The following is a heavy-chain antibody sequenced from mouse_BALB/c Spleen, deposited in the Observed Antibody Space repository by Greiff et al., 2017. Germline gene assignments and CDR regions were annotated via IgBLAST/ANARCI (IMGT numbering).Heavy chain of an antibody. CDR2: ISYDGSN. CDR1: GYSITSGYY. D-gene: IGHD2-14*01. CDR3: ARERDRSWFAY. J-gene: IGHJ3*01. V-gene: IGHV3-6*02. Sequence: EVKLMESGPGLVKPSQSLSLTCSVTGYSITSGYYWNWIRQFPGNKLEWMGYISYDGSNNYNPSLKNRISITRDTSKNQFFLKLNSVTTEDTATYYCARERDRSWFAYWGQGTLVTVSA.